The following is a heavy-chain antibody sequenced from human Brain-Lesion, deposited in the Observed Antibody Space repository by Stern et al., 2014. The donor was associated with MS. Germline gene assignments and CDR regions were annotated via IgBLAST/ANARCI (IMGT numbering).Heavy chain of an antibody. Sequence: QVQLVESGPGLVKPSQTLSLTCTVSGGSISSGGHYWSWIRQHPGKGLEWIGYIYYSGATFYNPSLKSRVTISLDTSKKQFSLQLSSVTAADTAVYYCASRWSGTYYGQNWFDPWGRGGLVTVSS. J-gene: IGHJ5*02. CDR3: ASRWSGTYYGQNWFDP. CDR2: IYYSGAT. V-gene: IGHV4-31*03. CDR1: GGSISSGGHY. D-gene: IGHD1-26*01.